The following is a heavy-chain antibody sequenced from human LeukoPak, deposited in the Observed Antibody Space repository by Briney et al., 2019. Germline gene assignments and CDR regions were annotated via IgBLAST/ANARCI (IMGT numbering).Heavy chain of an antibody. CDR2: VYYSGST. J-gene: IGHJ5*02. Sequence: PSETLSLTCTVSGGLTSSGDYYWSWIRQSPAKGLEWIGQVYYSGSTLYSPSLKSRLTISIDTSKNQFSLKLSSVTAADTAVYYCARDSGSGSYYGNGSWFDPWGQGTLVTVSS. CDR3: ARDSGSGSYYGNGSWFDP. V-gene: IGHV4-61*08. D-gene: IGHD3-10*01. CDR1: GGLTSSGDYY.